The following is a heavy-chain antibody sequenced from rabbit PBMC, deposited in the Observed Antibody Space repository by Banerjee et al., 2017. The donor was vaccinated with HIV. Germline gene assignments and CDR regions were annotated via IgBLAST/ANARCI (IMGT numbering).Heavy chain of an antibody. D-gene: IGHD6-1*01. Sequence: QEQLEESGGDLVKPEGSLTLTCTASGFTISTTYWICWVRQAPGKGLEWIGCINTGDGSTYYASWAKGRFTISKTSSTTVTLQMTSLTAADTATYFCVRRISDAYDLWGPGTLVTVS. J-gene: IGHJ4*01. V-gene: IGHV1S45*01. CDR2: INTGDGST. CDR3: VRRISDAYDL. CDR1: GFTISTTYW.